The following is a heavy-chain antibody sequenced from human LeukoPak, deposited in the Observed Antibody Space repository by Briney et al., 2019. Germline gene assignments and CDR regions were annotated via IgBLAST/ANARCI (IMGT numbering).Heavy chain of an antibody. D-gene: IGHD3-22*01. CDR1: GFIFSSYS. J-gene: IGHJ4*02. CDR2: ISGSGGST. V-gene: IGHV3-23*01. Sequence: GGSLRLSCAASGFIFSSYSMSWVRQAPGKGLEWVSAISGSGGSTYYADSVKGRFTISRDNSKNTLYLQMNSLRAEDTAVYYCAKAEYYDSSGYYSAVSYYFDYWGQGTLVTVSS. CDR3: AKAEYYDSSGYYSAVSYYFDY.